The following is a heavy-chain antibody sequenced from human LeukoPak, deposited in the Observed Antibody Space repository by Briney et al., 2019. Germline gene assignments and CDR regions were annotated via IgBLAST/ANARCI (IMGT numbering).Heavy chain of an antibody. V-gene: IGHV4-39*07. CDR1: GGSISSSSYY. Sequence: SETLSLTCTVSGGSISSSSYYWGWIRQPPGKGLEWIGSIYYSGSTYYNPSLKSRVTISVDTSKNQFSLKLSSVTAADTAVYYCAGGTGTSPGETGDYWGQGTLVTVSS. J-gene: IGHJ4*02. CDR2: IYYSGST. CDR3: AGGTGTSPGETGDY. D-gene: IGHD1-1*01.